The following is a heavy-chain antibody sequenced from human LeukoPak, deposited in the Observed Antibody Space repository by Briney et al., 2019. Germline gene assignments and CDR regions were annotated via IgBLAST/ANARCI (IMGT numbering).Heavy chain of an antibody. Sequence: HSGGSLTLSCEDSGFTFRSYEMNWVRQAPGKGLEWVSYISSSGSTIYYADSVKGRFTISRDNAKNSLYLQMNSLRAEDTAVYYCAELGITMIGGVWGKGTTVTISS. V-gene: IGHV3-48*03. CDR3: AELGITMIGGV. CDR1: GFTFRSYE. D-gene: IGHD3-10*02. J-gene: IGHJ6*04. CDR2: ISSSGSTI.